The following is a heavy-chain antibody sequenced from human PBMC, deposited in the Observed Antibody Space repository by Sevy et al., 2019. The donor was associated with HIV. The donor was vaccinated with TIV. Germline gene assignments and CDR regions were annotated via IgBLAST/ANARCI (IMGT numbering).Heavy chain of an antibody. CDR1: GGSFSGYY. Sequence: SETLSLTCAVYGGSFSGYYWSWIRQPPGKGLEWVGEINHSGSANYNPSLKSRVTISVDTSDNQISLKLSSVTAADTAVYYCARHCSGSSCSHAFDIWGQGTMVTVSS. CDR3: ARHCSGSSCSHAFDI. V-gene: IGHV4-34*01. D-gene: IGHD2-2*01. J-gene: IGHJ3*02. CDR2: INHSGSA.